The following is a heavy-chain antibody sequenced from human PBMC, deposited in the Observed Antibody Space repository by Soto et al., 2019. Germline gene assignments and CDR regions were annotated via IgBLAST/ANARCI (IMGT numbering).Heavy chain of an antibody. CDR2: IYYSGST. J-gene: IGHJ4*02. D-gene: IGHD3-22*01. CDR1: GGSISSGGYY. V-gene: IGHV4-31*03. Sequence: TLSLTCTVSGGSISSGGYYWSWIRQHPGKGLEWIGYIYYSGSTYYNPSLKSRVTISVDTSKNQFSLELSSVTAADTAVYYCARDLEYYYDSSGYYYRYFDYWGQGTLVTVSS. CDR3: ARDLEYYYDSSGYYYRYFDY.